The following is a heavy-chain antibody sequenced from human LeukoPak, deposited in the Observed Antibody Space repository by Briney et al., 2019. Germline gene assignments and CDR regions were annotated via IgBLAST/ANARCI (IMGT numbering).Heavy chain of an antibody. CDR2: INEDGSKK. J-gene: IGHJ4*02. Sequence: GGSLRLSCVGSAFTFSSSWMNWVRQAPGKGLEWVANINEDGSKKSYVDSLKGRFTISRDNAKNSLFLQMSSLRAEDTALYYCDYRGEWGQGILVTVSS. D-gene: IGHD3-10*01. CDR1: AFTFSSSW. CDR3: DYRGE. V-gene: IGHV3-7*05.